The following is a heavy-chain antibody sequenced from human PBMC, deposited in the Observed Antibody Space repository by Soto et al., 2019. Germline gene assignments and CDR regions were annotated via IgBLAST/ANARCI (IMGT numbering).Heavy chain of an antibody. J-gene: IGHJ6*02. CDR3: ARSTITIFGVVIAPYYYYGMDV. D-gene: IGHD3-3*01. Sequence: ASVKVSCKASGYTFTSCGISWVRQAPGQGLEWMGWISAYNGNTNYAQKLQGRVTMTTDTSTSTAYMELRSLRSDDTAVYYCARSTITIFGVVIAPYYYYGMDVWGQGTTVTVSS. CDR1: GYTFTSCG. CDR2: ISAYNGNT. V-gene: IGHV1-18*01.